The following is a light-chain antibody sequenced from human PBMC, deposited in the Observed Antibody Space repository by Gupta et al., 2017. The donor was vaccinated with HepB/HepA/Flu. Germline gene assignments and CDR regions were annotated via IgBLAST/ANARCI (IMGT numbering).Light chain of an antibody. V-gene: IGLV1-44*01. CDR3: AAWDDSLNVMV. Sequence: QSGLTQPPPASGAPGQRVTTSCSGPSSKTGSKSVSWYQHLPGTAPKLLIYGNSQRPSGVPDRFSGSNSDTSASLTISGLRPEDAADYYCAAWDDSLNVMVLGGGTKLTV. CDR1: SSKTGSKS. CDR2: GNS. J-gene: IGLJ2*01.